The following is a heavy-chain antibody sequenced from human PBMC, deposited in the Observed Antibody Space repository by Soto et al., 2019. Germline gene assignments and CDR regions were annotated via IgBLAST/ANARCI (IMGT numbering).Heavy chain of an antibody. Sequence: ASVKVSCKASGYSFTSYAMHWVRQAPGQRLEWMGWVNADNGNTKYSQKFQGRVTITRDTSASTVYMELSSLRSEDTAVYFFATETLGLRFLVPGYYGMDVWGQGTTVTVS. D-gene: IGHD3-3*01. CDR3: ATETLGLRFLVPGYYGMDV. CDR1: GYSFTSYA. CDR2: VNADNGNT. V-gene: IGHV1-3*01. J-gene: IGHJ6*02.